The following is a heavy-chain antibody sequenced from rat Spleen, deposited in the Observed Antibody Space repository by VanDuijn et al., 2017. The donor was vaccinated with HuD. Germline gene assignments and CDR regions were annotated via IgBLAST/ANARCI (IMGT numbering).Heavy chain of an antibody. CDR1: GFSLMDYS. D-gene: IGHD2-5*01. J-gene: IGHJ2*01. CDR2: IWTGGST. CDR3: ARANRDTYAHFDY. V-gene: IGHV2S63*01. Sequence: VHLKESGPGLVQSSQTLSLTCTVSGFSLMDYSVHWVRQPPGKGLEWMGVIWTGGSTAYNSLLKSRLSITRDISKSQVFLKMNSLQTEDTATYYCARANRDTYAHFDYWGQGVMVTVSS.